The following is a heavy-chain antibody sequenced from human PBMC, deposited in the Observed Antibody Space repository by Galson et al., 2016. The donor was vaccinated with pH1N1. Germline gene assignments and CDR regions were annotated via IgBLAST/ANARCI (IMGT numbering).Heavy chain of an antibody. CDR2: ISPDSGGT. Sequence: SVKVSCKASTYSFNGYYIHWVRQAPGQGLEWMGWISPDSGGTVYAQKFQDWVTMTWDTSISTTYMEVTRLTSDDTAVYFCATSSPHITGTTGFFGLDVWGQGTTVTVSS. J-gene: IGHJ6*02. D-gene: IGHD1-7*01. CDR3: ATSSPHITGTTGFFGLDV. V-gene: IGHV1-2*04. CDR1: TYSFNGYY.